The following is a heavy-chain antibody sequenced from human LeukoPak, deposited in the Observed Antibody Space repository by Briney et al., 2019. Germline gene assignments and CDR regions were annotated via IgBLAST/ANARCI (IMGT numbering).Heavy chain of an antibody. V-gene: IGHV5-51*01. CDR3: ARTKDGIAVAGRVGSWFDP. D-gene: IGHD6-19*01. CDR1: GSSFTSYW. CDR2: IYPGDSDT. J-gene: IGHJ5*02. Sequence: GESLQISCKGSGSSFTSYWIGWVRQMPGKGLEWMGIIYPGDSDTRYSPSFQGQVTISADKSISTAYLQWSSLKASDTATYYCARTKDGIAVAGRVGSWFDPWGQGTLVTVSS.